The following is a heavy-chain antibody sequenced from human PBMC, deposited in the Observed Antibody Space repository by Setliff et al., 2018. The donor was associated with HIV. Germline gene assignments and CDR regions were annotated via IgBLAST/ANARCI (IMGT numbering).Heavy chain of an antibody. V-gene: IGHV3-33*06. Sequence: GESLKISCAASGFTFSTYGMHWVRQAPGKGLEWVAVIWYDGDNKYYADSVKGRFTISRDNSKNTLYLQMNSLRAEDTAVYYCAKDSYTFGGVFDIDYWGQGTLVTVSS. D-gene: IGHD3-16*02. CDR1: GFTFSTYG. CDR3: AKDSYTFGGVFDIDY. CDR2: IWYDGDNK. J-gene: IGHJ4*02.